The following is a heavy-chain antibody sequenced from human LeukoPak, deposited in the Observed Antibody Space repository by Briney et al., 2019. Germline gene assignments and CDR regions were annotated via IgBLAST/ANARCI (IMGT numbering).Heavy chain of an antibody. J-gene: IGHJ4*02. CDR1: GFTFSSYS. D-gene: IGHD3-9*01. CDR2: ISSSSSYI. Sequence: PGGSLRLSCAASGFTFSSYSMNWVRQAPGKGLEWVSSISSSSSYIYYADSVKGRFTISRDNAKNSLYLQMNSLRAEDTAVYYCARDFYDILTGYYHHFDYWGQGTLVTVSS. V-gene: IGHV3-21*01. CDR3: ARDFYDILTGYYHHFDY.